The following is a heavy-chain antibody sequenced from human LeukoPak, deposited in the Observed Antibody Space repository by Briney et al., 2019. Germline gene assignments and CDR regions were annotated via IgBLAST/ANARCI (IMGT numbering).Heavy chain of an antibody. CDR3: ARDESSIAARLRSRDYYYYYMDV. CDR1: GYSISSGYY. V-gene: IGHV4-38-2*02. CDR2: IYHGGST. Sequence: SETLSLTCTVSGYSISSGYYWGWIRQPPGKGLEWIGSIYHGGSTYYNPSLKSRVTISVDTSKNQFSLKLSSVTAADTAVYYCARDESSIAARLRSRDYYYYYMDVWGKGTTVTVSS. D-gene: IGHD6-6*01. J-gene: IGHJ6*03.